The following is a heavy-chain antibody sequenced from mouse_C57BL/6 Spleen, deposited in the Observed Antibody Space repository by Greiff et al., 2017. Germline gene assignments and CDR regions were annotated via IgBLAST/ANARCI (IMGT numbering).Heavy chain of an antibody. V-gene: IGHV5-17*01. J-gene: IGHJ4*01. Sequence: EVKLMESGGGLVKPGGSLKLSCAASGFTFSDYGMHWVRQAPEKGLEWVAYISSGSSTIYYADTVKGRFTISRDKAKNTLFLQMTSLRSEDTAMYYCARRSNYVSYYAMDYWGQGTSVTVSS. CDR3: ARRSNYVSYYAMDY. D-gene: IGHD2-5*01. CDR2: ISSGSSTI. CDR1: GFTFSDYG.